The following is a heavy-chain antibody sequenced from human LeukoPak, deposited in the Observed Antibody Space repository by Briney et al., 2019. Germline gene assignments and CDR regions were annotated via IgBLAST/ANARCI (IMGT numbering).Heavy chain of an antibody. CDR2: ISSSSTI. Sequence: PGGSLRLSCAASGFTFSSYSMNWVRQSPGKGLEWVSYISSSSTIYYAGSVKGRFTLSRDNAKNSLYLQMNSLRAEDTAVYYCARGSSSWYGFDYWGQGTLVTVSS. CDR3: ARGSSSWYGFDY. D-gene: IGHD6-13*01. V-gene: IGHV3-48*04. CDR1: GFTFSSYS. J-gene: IGHJ4*02.